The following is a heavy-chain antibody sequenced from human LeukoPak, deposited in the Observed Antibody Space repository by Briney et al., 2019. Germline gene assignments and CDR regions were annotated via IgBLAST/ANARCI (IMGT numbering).Heavy chain of an antibody. V-gene: IGHV5-51*01. J-gene: IGHJ3*02. CDR3: ARLLTTSIWYTRGAFDI. D-gene: IGHD6-13*01. CDR2: IYPGDSDS. Sequence: PGESLKISCKGSGYSFSSHWIGWVRQMPGKGLEWMGIIYPGDSDSRFSPSFQGQVTMSADKSTTTAYLQWSSLKASDTALYYCARLLTTSIWYTRGAFDIWGQGTMVTVSS. CDR1: GYSFSSHW.